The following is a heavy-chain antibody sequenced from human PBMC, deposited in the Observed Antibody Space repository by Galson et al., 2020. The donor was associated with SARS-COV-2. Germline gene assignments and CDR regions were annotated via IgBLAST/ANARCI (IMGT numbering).Heavy chain of an antibody. V-gene: IGHV3-74*01. D-gene: IGHD3-22*01. Sequence: GESLKISCAASGLTFSSYWMQWVRQATGKGLVWVSRINSDGSSRSYADSVKGRFTISRDNAKNTLTLQMNSLRAEDTAMYYCAKEYYYDSSGPLDAFDIWGQGTMVTVSS. J-gene: IGHJ3*02. CDR2: INSDGSSR. CDR3: AKEYYYDSSGPLDAFDI. CDR1: GLTFSSYW.